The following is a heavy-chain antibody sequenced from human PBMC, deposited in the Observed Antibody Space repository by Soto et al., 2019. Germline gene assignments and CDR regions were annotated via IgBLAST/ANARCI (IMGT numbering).Heavy chain of an antibody. CDR3: ARDASPPYSSSAAYYYYYMDV. CDR1: GFTFSSYG. CDR2: IWYDGSNK. Sequence: PGGSLRLSCATSGFTFSSYGMHWVRQAPGKGLEWVAVIWYDGSNKYYADSVKGRFTISRDNSKNTLYLQMNSLRAEDTAVYYCARDASPPYSSSAAYYYYYMDVWGKGTTVTVSS. J-gene: IGHJ6*03. V-gene: IGHV3-33*01. D-gene: IGHD6-6*01.